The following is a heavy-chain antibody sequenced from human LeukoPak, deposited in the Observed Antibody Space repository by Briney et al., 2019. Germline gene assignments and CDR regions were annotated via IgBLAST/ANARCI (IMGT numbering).Heavy chain of an antibody. Sequence: GGSLRLSCAASGFTFSNYAMNWVRQAPGKGLEWVSAISGSGGTTNYADSVKGRFTISRDNSKNTLYLQMNSLRAEDTAVYYCWGYGDYEFRYYYYGMDVWGQGTTVTVSS. CDR3: WGYGDYEFRYYYYGMDV. J-gene: IGHJ6*02. V-gene: IGHV3-23*01. CDR2: ISGSGGTT. D-gene: IGHD4-17*01. CDR1: GFTFSNYA.